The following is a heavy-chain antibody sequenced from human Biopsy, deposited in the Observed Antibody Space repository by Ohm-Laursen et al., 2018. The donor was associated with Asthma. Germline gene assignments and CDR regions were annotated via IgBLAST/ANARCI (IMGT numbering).Heavy chain of an antibody. Sequence: ASVKVSCNASAYTFIGYHLHWVRQAPGEGLEWMGRINPNGGATIYAQKFQGRVTMTRDTSISAAYMELSRLTSDDTAVYYCARVQKSPGDRWFDPWGQGTLVTVSS. CDR1: AYTFIGYH. V-gene: IGHV1-2*06. CDR3: ARVQKSPGDRWFDP. J-gene: IGHJ5*02. CDR2: INPNGGAT. D-gene: IGHD7-27*01.